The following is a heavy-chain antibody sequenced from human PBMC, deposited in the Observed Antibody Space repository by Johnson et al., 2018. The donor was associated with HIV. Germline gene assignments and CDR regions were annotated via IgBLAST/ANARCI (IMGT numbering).Heavy chain of an antibody. J-gene: IGHJ3*02. CDR1: GFTFSSYG. Sequence: QVQLVESGGGVVQPGRSLRLSCVASGFTFSSYGIHWVRQAPGKGLEWVAIISYDGSNKYYADSVKGRFTISRDNSKNTLYLQMNSLRAEDTAVYYCARDRMRGATKDAFDIWGQGTMVTVSS. CDR2: ISYDGSNK. D-gene: IGHD1-26*01. V-gene: IGHV3-30*03. CDR3: ARDRMRGATKDAFDI.